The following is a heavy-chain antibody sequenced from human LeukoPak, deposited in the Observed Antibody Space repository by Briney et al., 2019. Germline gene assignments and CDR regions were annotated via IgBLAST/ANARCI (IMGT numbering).Heavy chain of an antibody. Sequence: PSQTLSLTCNVSGVTVSDGRNYWTWIRPHPGKGLEWIGYKYYSGSAKYNPSLKSRLTISIDTSKNQFSLQLTSVTAADTATYYCATPYCSSISCLDVFNMWGQGTRVTVSS. CDR2: KYYSGSA. J-gene: IGHJ3*02. D-gene: IGHD2-2*01. CDR1: GVTVSDGRNY. CDR3: ATPYCSSISCLDVFNM. V-gene: IGHV4-31*03.